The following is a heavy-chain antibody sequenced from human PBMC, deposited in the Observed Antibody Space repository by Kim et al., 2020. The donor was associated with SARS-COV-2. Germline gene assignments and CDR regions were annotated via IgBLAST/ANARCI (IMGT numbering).Heavy chain of an antibody. J-gene: IGHJ6*02. CDR1: GFTFSSYS. CDR3: ARDPVVDGPLYYYYGMDV. V-gene: IGHV3-21*01. D-gene: IGHD2-15*01. CDR2: ISSSSSYI. Sequence: GGSLRLSCAASGFTFSSYSMNWVRQAPGKGLEWVSSISSSSSYIYYADSVKGRFTISRDNAKNSLYLQMNSLRAEDTAVYYCARDPVVDGPLYYYYGMDVWGQGTTVTVSS.